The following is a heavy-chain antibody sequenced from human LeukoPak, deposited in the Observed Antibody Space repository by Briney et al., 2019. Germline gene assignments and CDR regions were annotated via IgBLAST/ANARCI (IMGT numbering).Heavy chain of an antibody. CDR3: AKDHYYGSGSYYNDNYMDV. V-gene: IGHV3-30*02. Sequence: GGSLRLSCAASGFTFSSYGMHWVRQAPGKGLGWVAFIRYDGSNKYDADSVKGRFTISRDNSKNTLYLQMNSLRVEDTAVYYCAKDHYYGSGSYYNDNYMDVWGKGTTVTISS. CDR2: IRYDGSNK. D-gene: IGHD3-10*01. J-gene: IGHJ6*03. CDR1: GFTFSSYG.